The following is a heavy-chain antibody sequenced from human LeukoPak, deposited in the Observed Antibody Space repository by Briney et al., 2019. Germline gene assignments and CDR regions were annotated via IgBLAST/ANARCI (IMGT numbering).Heavy chain of an antibody. V-gene: IGHV1-8*01. CDR2: MNPNSGNT. J-gene: IGHJ5*02. CDR3: ARGPSRYYDFWSVYSRPGNWFDP. Sequence: ASVKVSCKASGYTFTSYDINWVRQATGQGLEWMGWMNPNSGNTGYAQKFQGRVTMTRYTSISTAYMELSSLRSEDTAVYYCARGPSRYYDFWSVYSRPGNWFDPWGQGTLVTVSS. CDR1: GYTFTSYD. D-gene: IGHD3-3*01.